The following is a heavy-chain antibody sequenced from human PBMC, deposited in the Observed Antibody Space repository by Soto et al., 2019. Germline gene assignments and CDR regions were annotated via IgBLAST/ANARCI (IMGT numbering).Heavy chain of an antibody. CDR1: GGSVSNSNYY. CDR2: VYYRGRS. J-gene: IGHJ4*02. V-gene: IGHV4-39*01. Sequence: WETLSLTCTVSGGSVSNSNYYWGWIRQSPGKGLEWIGSVYYRGRSYSKSSVKSRVTISVDTSKNQFSLNLNSVTASDTAVYYCVSQRTSVLTQAYFDYWGPGALVTVSS. D-gene: IGHD2-8*01. CDR3: VSQRTSVLTQAYFDY.